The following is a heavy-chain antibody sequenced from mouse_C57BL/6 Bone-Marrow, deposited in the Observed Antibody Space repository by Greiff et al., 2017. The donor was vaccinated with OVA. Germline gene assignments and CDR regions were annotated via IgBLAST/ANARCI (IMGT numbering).Heavy chain of an antibody. CDR2: IDPSDSET. CDR1: GYTFTSYW. Sequence: VQLQQPGAELVRPGSSVKLSCKASGYTFTSYWMHWVKQRPIQGLEWIGNIDPSDSETHYNQKFKDKATLTVDKSSSTAYMQLSSLTSEDSAVYYCARGGGESVGRYYFDYWGQGTTLTVSS. D-gene: IGHD1-1*01. CDR3: ARGGGESVGRYYFDY. V-gene: IGHV1-52*01. J-gene: IGHJ2*01.